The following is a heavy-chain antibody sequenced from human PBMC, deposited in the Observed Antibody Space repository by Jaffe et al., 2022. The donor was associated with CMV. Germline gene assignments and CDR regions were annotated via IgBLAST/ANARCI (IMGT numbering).Heavy chain of an antibody. CDR1: GFTFSNYA. D-gene: IGHD2-15*01. V-gene: IGHV3-23*04. Sequence: EVQLVESGGGLVQPGGSLRLSCAASGFTFSNYAMSWVRQAPGRGLEWVSVISASGGSTYYADSVRGRFTISRDNSKNTLYLQMNSLRAEDTAEYYCAKKTSPDGYCSGGSCYSEFDYWGQGTLVTVSS. CDR2: ISASGGST. J-gene: IGHJ4*02. CDR3: AKKTSPDGYCSGGSCYSEFDY.